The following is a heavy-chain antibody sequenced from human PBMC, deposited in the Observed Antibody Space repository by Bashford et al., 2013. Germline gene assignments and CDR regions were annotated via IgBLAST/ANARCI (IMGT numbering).Heavy chain of an antibody. CDR2: ISGSGTAI. V-gene: IGHV3-11*01. CDR3: ARRGVTHGADY. D-gene: IGHD2-21*02. J-gene: IGHJ4*02. Sequence: RQGSRKGLEWISYISGSGTAIYYAGSVKGRFIISRDNAQNSLYLQMTNLTASDTGIYYCARRGVTHGADYWGQGTLVTVSS.